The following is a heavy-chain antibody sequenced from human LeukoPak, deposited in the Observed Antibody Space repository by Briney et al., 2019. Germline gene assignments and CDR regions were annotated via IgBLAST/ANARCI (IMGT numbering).Heavy chain of an antibody. CDR3: ARTSIAAREADY. CDR1: GFTFSRYS. CDR2: ISNNGGST. J-gene: IGHJ4*02. V-gene: IGHV3-64*01. Sequence: GGSLRLSCAASGFTFSRYSMHWVRQAPGKGLEYVSAISNNGGSTYYAKSVKGRFTISRDNSKNTLYLQMGSLRAEDMAVYYCARTSIAAREADYWGQGTLATVSS. D-gene: IGHD6-6*01.